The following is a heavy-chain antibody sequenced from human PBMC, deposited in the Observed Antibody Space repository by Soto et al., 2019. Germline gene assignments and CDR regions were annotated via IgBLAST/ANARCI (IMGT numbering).Heavy chain of an antibody. Sequence: GASVKVSCKASGGTFSSYAISWVRQAPGQGLEWMGGIIPIFGTANYAQKFQGRVTITADESTSTAYMELSSLRSEDTAVYYCARGEVLRFLEWFTYGMDVWGQGTTVTVAS. CDR1: GGTFSSYA. J-gene: IGHJ6*02. CDR2: IIPIFGTA. D-gene: IGHD3-3*01. CDR3: ARGEVLRFLEWFTYGMDV. V-gene: IGHV1-69*13.